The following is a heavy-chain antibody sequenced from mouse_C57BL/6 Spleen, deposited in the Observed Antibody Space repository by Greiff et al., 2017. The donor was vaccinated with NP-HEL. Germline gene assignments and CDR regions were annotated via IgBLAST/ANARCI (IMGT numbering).Heavy chain of an antibody. CDR1: GYAFSSYW. V-gene: IGHV1-80*01. CDR2: IYPGDGGT. CDR3: ARTAQTTGRAMDY. D-gene: IGHD3-2*02. J-gene: IGHJ4*01. Sequence: QVQLQQSGAELVKPGASVKISCKASGYAFSSYWMNWVKQRPGKGLEWIGQIYPGDGGTNYNGKFKGKATLTADKSSSAAYMQHSSLTTEDSAVYYWARTAQTTGRAMDYWGQGTSVTVSS.